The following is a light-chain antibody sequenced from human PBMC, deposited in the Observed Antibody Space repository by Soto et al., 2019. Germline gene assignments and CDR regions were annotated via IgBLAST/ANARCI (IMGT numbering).Light chain of an antibody. CDR3: SSYTSSNVV. J-gene: IGLJ2*01. V-gene: IGLV2-14*01. Sequence: QSALTQPASVSGSPGQSITISCTGTSRDVGGYNYVSWYQQHPGKAPKLMIYEVSTRPSGVSNRFSGSKSGNTASLTISGLQAEDEADYYCSSYTSSNVVVGGGTKLTVL. CDR2: EVS. CDR1: SRDVGGYNY.